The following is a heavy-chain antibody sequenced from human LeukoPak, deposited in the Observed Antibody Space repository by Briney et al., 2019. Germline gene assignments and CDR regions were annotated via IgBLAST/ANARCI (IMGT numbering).Heavy chain of an antibody. Sequence: ISWVRQAXGQGLEWMGRIIPILGIANYAQKFQGRVTITADKSTSTAYMELSSLRSEDTAVYYCTGGRDGYNYWGQGTLVTVSS. J-gene: IGHJ4*02. CDR2: IIPILGIA. V-gene: IGHV1-69*02. CDR3: TGGRDGYNY. D-gene: IGHD5-24*01.